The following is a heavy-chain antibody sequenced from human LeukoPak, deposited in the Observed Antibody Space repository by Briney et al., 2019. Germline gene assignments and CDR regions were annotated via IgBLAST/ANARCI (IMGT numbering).Heavy chain of an antibody. V-gene: IGHV3-7*01. D-gene: IGHD3-22*01. CDR2: IKEDGSEK. CDR1: GFNFGEFW. CDR3: ARGAWYYYDSSGYSAFDY. Sequence: PGGSLRLSCAASGFNFGEFWMAWVRQTPGKGLEWVADIKEDGSEKFYVDSVKGRFTISRDNSKNLLDLQMNSLRAEDTAVYYCARGAWYYYDSSGYSAFDYWGQGTLVTVSS. J-gene: IGHJ4*02.